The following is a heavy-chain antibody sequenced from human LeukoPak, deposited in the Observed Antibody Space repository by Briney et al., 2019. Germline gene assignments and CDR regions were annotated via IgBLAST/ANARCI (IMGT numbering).Heavy chain of an antibody. D-gene: IGHD3-3*01. CDR2: IYSGGST. CDR1: GFTVSSNY. CDR3: AREVSYYDFWSVYYHWFDP. V-gene: IGHV3-66*02. J-gene: IGHJ5*02. Sequence: GGSLRLSCAASGFTVSSNYMSWVRQAPGKGLERVSVIYSGGSTYYADSVKGRFTISRDNSKNTLSLQMNSLRAEDTAVYDCAREVSYYDFWSVYYHWFDPWGQGTLVTVSS.